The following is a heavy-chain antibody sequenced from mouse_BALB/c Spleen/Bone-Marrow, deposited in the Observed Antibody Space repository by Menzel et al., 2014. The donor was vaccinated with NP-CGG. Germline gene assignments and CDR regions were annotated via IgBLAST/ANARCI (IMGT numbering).Heavy chain of an antibody. J-gene: IGHJ2*01. CDR1: GYTFTSYW. CDR3: TNYGYD. V-gene: IGHV1S16*01. D-gene: IGHD1-2*01. Sequence: VQLQQSGAELVKPGASVKLSCKASGYTFTSYWMHWAKLRPGQGFEWIGEINPSNGGTNYNEKFKRKSILTVDKSSSTGYMQLSSLTSEDSAVYYCTNYGYDWGPGTTLTVSS. CDR2: INPSNGGT.